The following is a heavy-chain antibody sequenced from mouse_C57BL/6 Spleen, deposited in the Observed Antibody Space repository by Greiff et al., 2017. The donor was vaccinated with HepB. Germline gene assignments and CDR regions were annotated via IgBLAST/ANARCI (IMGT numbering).Heavy chain of an antibody. CDR3: ARHPLYDYDEYAMDY. D-gene: IGHD2-4*01. Sequence: EVKLVESGGGLVQPGGSLKLSCAASGFTFSDYYMYWVRQTPEKRLEWVAYISNGGGSTYYPDTVKGRFTLSRDNAKNTLYLQMSRLKSEDTAMYYCARHPLYDYDEYAMDYWGQGTSATVSS. V-gene: IGHV5-12*01. CDR1: GFTFSDYY. J-gene: IGHJ4*01. CDR2: ISNGGGST.